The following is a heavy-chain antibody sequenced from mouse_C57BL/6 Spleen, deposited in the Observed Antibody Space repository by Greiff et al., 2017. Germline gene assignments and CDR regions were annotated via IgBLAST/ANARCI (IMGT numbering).Heavy chain of an antibody. Sequence: VQLQQPGTDLVKPGASVKLSCKASGYTFTSYWMHWVKQRPGQGLEWIGNINPSNGGTNYNEKFKSKATLTVDKSSSTAYMQLSSLTSEDSAVYYCARDGSSYGYFDYWGQGTTLTVSS. CDR1: GYTFTSYW. V-gene: IGHV1-53*01. CDR3: ARDGSSYGYFDY. D-gene: IGHD1-1*01. CDR2: INPSNGGT. J-gene: IGHJ2*01.